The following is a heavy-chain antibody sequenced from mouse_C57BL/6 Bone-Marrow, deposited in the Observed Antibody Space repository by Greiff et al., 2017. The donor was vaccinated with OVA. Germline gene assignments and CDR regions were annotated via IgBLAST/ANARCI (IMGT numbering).Heavy chain of an antibody. CDR3: ARGSNCFFYWYFDV. J-gene: IGHJ1*03. V-gene: IGHV14-2*01. D-gene: IGHD4-1*01. CDR2: IDPEDGET. CDR1: GFNIKDYY. Sequence: EVMLVESGAELVKPGASVKLSCTASGFNIKDYYMHWVKQRTEQGLEWIGRIDPEDGETKYAPKFQGKATITADTSSNTAYLQLSSLTSEDTAVYYCARGSNCFFYWYFDVWGTGTTVTVSS.